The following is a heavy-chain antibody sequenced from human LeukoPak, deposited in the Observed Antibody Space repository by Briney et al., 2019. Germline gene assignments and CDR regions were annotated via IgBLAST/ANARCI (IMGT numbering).Heavy chain of an antibody. V-gene: IGHV3-7*01. Sequence: PGGSLRLSCAASGFTFSSYWMSWVRQAPGKGLEWVANIKQDGSEKYYVDSVKGRFTISRDNAKNSLYLQMNSLRAEDTAVYYCARDQRRSDYDIFGTVGASNYWGQGTLVTVSS. CDR1: GFTFSSYW. CDR3: ARDQRRSDYDIFGTVGASNY. D-gene: IGHD1-26*01. J-gene: IGHJ4*02. CDR2: IKQDGSEK.